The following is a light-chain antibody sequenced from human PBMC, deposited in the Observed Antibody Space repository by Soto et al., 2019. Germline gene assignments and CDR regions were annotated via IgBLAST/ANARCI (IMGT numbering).Light chain of an antibody. Sequence: DIVMTQSPDSLAVSLGERATINCKSSQSVLYSSNNKNYLAWYQQKPGQPPKLLIYWASTRESGVPDRFSGSGSGTDFILTVSSLQAEDVAVYYCQQYSSTTLTFGQGTKVEIK. V-gene: IGKV4-1*01. CDR1: QSVLYSSNNKNY. CDR2: WAS. CDR3: QQYSSTTLT. J-gene: IGKJ1*01.